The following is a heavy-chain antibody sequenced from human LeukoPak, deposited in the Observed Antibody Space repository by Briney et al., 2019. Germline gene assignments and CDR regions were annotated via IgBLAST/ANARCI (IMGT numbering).Heavy chain of an antibody. D-gene: IGHD5-18*01. CDR1: GFTFDDYA. CDR3: ARHEGIQTFDY. V-gene: IGHV4-59*08. Sequence: LRLSCAASGFTFDDYAMHWVRQPPGKGLEWIGYIYYSGSTNYNPSLKSRVTISVDTSKNQFSLKLSSVTAADTAVYYCARHEGIQTFDYWGQGTLVTVSS. CDR2: IYYSGST. J-gene: IGHJ4*02.